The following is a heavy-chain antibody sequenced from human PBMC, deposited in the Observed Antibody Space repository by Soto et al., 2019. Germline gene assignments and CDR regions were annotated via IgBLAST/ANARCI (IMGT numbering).Heavy chain of an antibody. CDR3: ARELASNHYYYGMDV. J-gene: IGHJ6*02. Sequence: GGSLRLSXAASGFTLSRFWMHWVRQAPGKGLMCISRINSDGSGTNYADPAKGRFTISRDNTKNTLYLQLNSLRAEDTAVYYCARELASNHYYYGMDVWGQGTTVTVSS. V-gene: IGHV3-74*01. CDR2: INSDGSGT. CDR1: GFTLSRFW. D-gene: IGHD4-4*01.